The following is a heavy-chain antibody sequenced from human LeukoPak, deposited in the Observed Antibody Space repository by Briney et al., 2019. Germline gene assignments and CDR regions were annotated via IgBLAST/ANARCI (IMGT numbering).Heavy chain of an antibody. D-gene: IGHD2-2*01. J-gene: IGHJ5*02. CDR3: PRQGYCSSSSCHYNWFEP. CDR2: IYPGDSDT. CDR1: GYNFTSYW. V-gene: IGHV5-51*01. Sequence: GESLKISCKGSGYNFTSYWIAWVRQMPGKGLEWMGIIYPGDSDTRYSPSFQGQVTISADKSISTAYLQWSSLKASDTAMYYCPRQGYCSSSSCHYNWFEPWGQGTLVTLSS.